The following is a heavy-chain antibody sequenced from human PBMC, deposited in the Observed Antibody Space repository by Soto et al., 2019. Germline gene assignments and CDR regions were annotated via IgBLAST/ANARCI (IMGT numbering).Heavy chain of an antibody. D-gene: IGHD2-15*01. CDR3: ATGGGRQISDAFDI. CDR1: GFTFNSYA. CDR2: ILYDGTNK. V-gene: IGHV3-30-3*01. Sequence: QVQLVESGGGVVQPGRSLRLSCAGSGFTFNSYAMHWVRQAPGKGLEWVAAILYDGTNKYYADSVKGRFTISRDSSKNTLYVQMDSLSAEDTAVYHCATGGGRQISDAFDIWGQGTRVTVSS. J-gene: IGHJ3*02.